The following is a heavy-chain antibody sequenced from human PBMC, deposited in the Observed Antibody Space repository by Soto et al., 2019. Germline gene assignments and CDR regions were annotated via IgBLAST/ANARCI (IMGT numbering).Heavy chain of an antibody. CDR2: IYHSRST. V-gene: IGHV4-30-2*01. J-gene: IGHJ6*02. Sequence: PSETQSLTCAVSGGSISSGGDPWIWIRQPPGKGLEWIGYIYHSRSTYYNPSLKSRVTISVDTSKNQFSLKLSSVTAADTAVYYCARGFMGEWYYDSSGYPRGSYYFNYGMDVLGQGTTVTVSS. D-gene: IGHD3-22*01. CDR1: GGSISSGGDP. CDR3: ARGFMGEWYYDSSGYPRGSYYFNYGMDV.